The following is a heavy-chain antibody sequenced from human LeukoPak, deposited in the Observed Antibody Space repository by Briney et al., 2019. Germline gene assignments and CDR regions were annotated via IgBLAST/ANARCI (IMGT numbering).Heavy chain of an antibody. V-gene: IGHV4-39*01. CDR3: SRPAHGDFGY. CDR1: GGSISSSSYY. J-gene: IGHJ4*02. Sequence: PSETLSLTCTVSGGSISSSSYYWGWNRQPPGKGLEWIGSIYYSGSTYYNPSLKSRVTISVDTSKNQFSLKLSSVTAADTAVYYCSRPAHGDFGYWGQGTLVTVSS. CDR2: IYYSGST.